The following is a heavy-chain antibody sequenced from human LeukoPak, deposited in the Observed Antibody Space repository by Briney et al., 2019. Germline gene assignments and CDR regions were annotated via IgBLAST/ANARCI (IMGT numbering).Heavy chain of an antibody. CDR3: ARDRSFPPYYFDY. J-gene: IGHJ4*01. Sequence: SETLSLTCTVSDGSVSSGSYYWSWIRQPPGKGLEWIGYIYYSGSTNYNPSLKSRVTISVDTSKNQFSLKLSSVTAADTAVYYCARDRSFPPYYFDYWGQGTLVTVSS. D-gene: IGHD2/OR15-2a*01. V-gene: IGHV4-61*01. CDR2: IYYSGST. CDR1: DGSVSSGSYY.